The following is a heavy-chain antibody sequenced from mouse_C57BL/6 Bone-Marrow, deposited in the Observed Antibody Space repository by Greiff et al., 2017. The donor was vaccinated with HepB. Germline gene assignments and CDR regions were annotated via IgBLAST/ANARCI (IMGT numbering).Heavy chain of an antibody. CDR1: GYTFTDYN. CDR3: ARGDNYGSSPFAY. V-gene: IGHV1-18*01. J-gene: IGHJ3*01. Sequence: EVQLQHSGPELVKPGASVKIPCKASGYTFTDYNMDWVKQSHGKSLEWIGDINPNNGGTIYNQKFKGKATLTVDKSSSTAYMELRSLTSEDTAVYYCARGDNYGSSPFAYWGQGTLVTVSA. D-gene: IGHD1-1*01. CDR2: INPNNGGT.